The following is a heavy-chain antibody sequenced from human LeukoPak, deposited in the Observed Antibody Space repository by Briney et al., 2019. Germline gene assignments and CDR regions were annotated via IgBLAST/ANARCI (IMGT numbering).Heavy chain of an antibody. CDR1: GGSINNYY. CDR2: IYTSGST. D-gene: IGHD2-2*02. Sequence: SETLSLTCTVSGGSINNYYWSWIRQPAGKGLEWIGRIYTSGSTNYNPSLKSRVTMSVDTSKNQFSLKLSSETAADTAVYYCARLGGNGYCSSTSCYTNWFDPWGQGTLVTVSS. CDR3: ARLGGNGYCSSTSCYTNWFDP. V-gene: IGHV4-4*07. J-gene: IGHJ5*02.